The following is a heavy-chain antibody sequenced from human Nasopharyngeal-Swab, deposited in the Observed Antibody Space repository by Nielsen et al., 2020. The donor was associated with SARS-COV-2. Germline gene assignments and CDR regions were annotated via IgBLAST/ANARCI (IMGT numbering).Heavy chain of an antibody. CDR1: GYSFRTYG. V-gene: IGHV3-23*01. Sequence: GGSLRLSCVASGYSFRTYGMSWVRQAPGKGLEWVAAIVGSGDNSGSGGSTYYADSVKGRFTISRDNSKNTLYLQMNSLRAEDTAVYYCAKGGWYYDSSGNFFDYWGQGTLVTVSS. D-gene: IGHD3-22*01. CDR3: AKGGWYYDSSGNFFDY. J-gene: IGHJ4*02. CDR2: IVGSGDNSGSGGST.